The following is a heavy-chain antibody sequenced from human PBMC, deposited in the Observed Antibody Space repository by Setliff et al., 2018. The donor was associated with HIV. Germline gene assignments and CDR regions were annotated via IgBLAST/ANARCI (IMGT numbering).Heavy chain of an antibody. CDR2: INTNTGNP. J-gene: IGHJ6*03. Sequence: GASVKVSCKASGYTFTTYNITWVRQAPGQGLEWMGCINTNTGNPTYAQGFTGRFVFSLDTSVNTAYLQISSLKAEDTAVYYCAMRPPADYYYMDVWGKGTTVTVSS. CDR3: AMRPPADYYYMDV. CDR1: GYTFTTYN. V-gene: IGHV7-4-1*02.